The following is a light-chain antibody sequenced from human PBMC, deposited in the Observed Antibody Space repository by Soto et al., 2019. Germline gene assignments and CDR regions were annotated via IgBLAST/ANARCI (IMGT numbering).Light chain of an antibody. CDR3: SSYTSSSTRV. V-gene: IGLV2-14*01. Sequence: QSVLTQPASVSGSPGQSITISCTGTSSDAGGYNYVSWYQQHPGKVPKLMIFEVSNRPSGVSNRFSGSKSGNTASLTISGLQAEDEADYYCSSYTSSSTRVFGTGTKLTVL. J-gene: IGLJ1*01. CDR1: SSDAGGYNY. CDR2: EVS.